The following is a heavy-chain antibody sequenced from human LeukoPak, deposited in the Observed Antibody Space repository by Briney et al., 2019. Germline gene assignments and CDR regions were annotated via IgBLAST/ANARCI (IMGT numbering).Heavy chain of an antibody. V-gene: IGHV1-2*02. CDR1: GYTFTGYY. D-gene: IGHD3-22*01. Sequence: ASVKVSCKASGYTFTGYYMHWVRQAPGQGLEWMGWINPNSGGTNHAQKFQGRVTMTRDTSISTAYMELSRLRSDDTAVYYCARPTYYYDSSGYYRVTPGAFDIWGQGTLVTVSS. CDR3: ARPTYYYDSSGYYRVTPGAFDI. J-gene: IGHJ4*02. CDR2: INPNSGGT.